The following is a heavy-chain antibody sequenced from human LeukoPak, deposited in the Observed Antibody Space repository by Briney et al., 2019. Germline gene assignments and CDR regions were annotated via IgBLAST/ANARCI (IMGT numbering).Heavy chain of an antibody. CDR2: IIPTFGTA. CDR3: ARGFYGGYYYYYYMDV. V-gene: IGHV1-69*01. D-gene: IGHD4/OR15-4a*01. CDR1: GGTFSSYA. Sequence: SVKVSCKASGGTFSSYAISWVRQAPGQGLEWMGGIIPTFGTANYAQKFQGRVTITADESTSTAYMELSSLRSEDTAVYYCARGFYGGYYYYYYMDVWGKGTTVTVSS. J-gene: IGHJ6*03.